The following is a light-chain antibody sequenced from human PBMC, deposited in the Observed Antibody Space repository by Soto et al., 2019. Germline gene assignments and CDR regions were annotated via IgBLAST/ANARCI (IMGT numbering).Light chain of an antibody. CDR3: QQYDDLPYT. Sequence: DIQMTQSPSSLSASVGDRITIACQASHDINNYLSWFQQKPGKAPRLLIYKASNLQAEVPSRFSGSGSGTDFTFTINSLQPEDIATYFCQQYDDLPYTFGQGNNLEIK. CDR1: HDINNY. J-gene: IGKJ2*01. V-gene: IGKV1-33*01. CDR2: KAS.